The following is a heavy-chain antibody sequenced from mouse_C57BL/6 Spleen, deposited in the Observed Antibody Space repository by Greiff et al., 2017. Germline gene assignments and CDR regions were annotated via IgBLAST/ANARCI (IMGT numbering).Heavy chain of an antibody. J-gene: IGHJ1*03. Sequence: EVMLVESGGGLVKPGGSLKLSCAASGFTFSDYGMHWVRQAPEKGLEWVAYISSGSSTIYYADTVKGRFTISRDNAKHTLFLQMTSLRSEDTAMYYCARRAAGTWYFDVWGTGTTVTVSS. CDR3: ARRAAGTWYFDV. V-gene: IGHV5-17*01. CDR1: GFTFSDYG. D-gene: IGHD4-1*01. CDR2: ISSGSSTI.